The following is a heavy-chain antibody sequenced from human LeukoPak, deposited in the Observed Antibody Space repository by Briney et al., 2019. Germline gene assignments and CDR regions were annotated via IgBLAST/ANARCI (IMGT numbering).Heavy chain of an antibody. D-gene: IGHD1-26*01. CDR2: LYYSGST. CDR1: GGSISSSSYF. CDR3: ARGGNYWDAFDI. J-gene: IGHJ3*02. Sequence: SETLSLTCAVSGGSISSSSYFWGWIRQPPGKGLEWIGTLYYSGSTYYNPSLKSRVTISVDTSKNQFSLKLTSVTAADTAVYFCARGGNYWDAFDIWGQGTMVTVSS. V-gene: IGHV4-39*01.